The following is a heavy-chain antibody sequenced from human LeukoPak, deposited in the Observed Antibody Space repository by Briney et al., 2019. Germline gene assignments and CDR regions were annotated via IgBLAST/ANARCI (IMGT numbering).Heavy chain of an antibody. CDR1: GFSFSSYS. Sequence: PGGSLRLSCAASGFSFSSYSMNWVRQATGKGLEWDSYISSSRSTIYYADSVKGLFTISRDNAKNSLYLQRNSLRADDTAVYYCARMALGYYDYVWGSPFDNWGQGTLVTVSS. CDR3: ARMALGYYDYVWGSPFDN. CDR2: ISSSRSTI. V-gene: IGHV3-48*04. D-gene: IGHD3-16*01. J-gene: IGHJ4*02.